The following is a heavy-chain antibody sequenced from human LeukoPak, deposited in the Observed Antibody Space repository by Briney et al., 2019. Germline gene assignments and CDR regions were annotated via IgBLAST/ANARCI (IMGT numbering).Heavy chain of an antibody. D-gene: IGHD6-19*01. CDR2: INPSGGST. V-gene: IGHV1-46*01. CDR1: GYMFTGHY. Sequence: ASVKVSCKASGYMFTGHYMHWVRQAPGQGLEWMGIINPSGGSTSYAQKFQGRVTMTRDTSTSTVYMELSSLRSEDTAVYYCARDMGGGPRFGWVPPKKTGLAVTEGDYWGQGTLVTVSS. CDR3: ARDMGGGPRFGWVPPKKTGLAVTEGDY. J-gene: IGHJ4*02.